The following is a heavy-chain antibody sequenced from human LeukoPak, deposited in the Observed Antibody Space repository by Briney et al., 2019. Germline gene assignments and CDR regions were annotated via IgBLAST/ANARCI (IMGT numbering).Heavy chain of an antibody. J-gene: IGHJ4*02. CDR3: ARDPKYYYDSSGYEFDY. D-gene: IGHD3-22*01. CDR2: ISYDGSNK. CDR1: GSTFSSYA. Sequence: GGSLRLSCAASGSTFSSYAMHWVRQAPGKGLEWVAVISYDGSNKYYADSVKGRFTISRDNSKNTLYLQMNSLRAEDTAVYYCARDPKYYYDSSGYEFDYWGQGTLVTVSS. V-gene: IGHV3-30-3*01.